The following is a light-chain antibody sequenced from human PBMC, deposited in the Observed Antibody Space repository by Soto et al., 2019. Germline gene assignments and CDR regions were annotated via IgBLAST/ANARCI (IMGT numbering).Light chain of an antibody. Sequence: QSALTQPASVSGSPGQWITISCTGTSSDVGGYKFVSWYQQHPGKAPKLMIYDVTNRPSGVSNRFSGSKSGNTASLTISGLQAEDEADYYCSSYTSSNTYVFGTGTKVTVL. V-gene: IGLV2-14*01. CDR2: DVT. J-gene: IGLJ1*01. CDR1: SSDVGGYKF. CDR3: SSYTSSNTYV.